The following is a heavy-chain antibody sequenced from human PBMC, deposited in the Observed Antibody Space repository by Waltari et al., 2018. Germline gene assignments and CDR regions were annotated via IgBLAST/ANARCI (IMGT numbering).Heavy chain of an antibody. CDR1: GGTFSSYT. CDR2: IIPILGIA. CDR3: ARATVTTGVWYFDL. J-gene: IGHJ2*01. Sequence: QVQLVQSGAEVKKPGSSVKVSCKASGGTFSSYTISWERQAPGQGLEWMGRIIPILGIANYAQKFQGRVTITADKSTSTAYMELSSLRSEDTAVYYCARATVTTGVWYFDLWGRGTLVTVSS. V-gene: IGHV1-69*02. D-gene: IGHD4-17*01.